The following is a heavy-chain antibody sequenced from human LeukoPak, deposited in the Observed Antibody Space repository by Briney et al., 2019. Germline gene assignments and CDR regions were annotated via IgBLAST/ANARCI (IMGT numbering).Heavy chain of an antibody. CDR3: ARGAFGGSCFDY. CDR1: GFTFSESW. D-gene: IGHD4-23*01. V-gene: IGHV3-7*04. J-gene: IGHJ4*02. Sequence: PGGSLRLSCAVSGFTFSESWMTWVRQAPGKGLEWVANIKQDGSEQYYVDSVKGRFTISRDNAKNSVFLQVSSLTAEDTAVYYCARGAFGGSCFDYWGQGTLVTVSS. CDR2: IKQDGSEQ.